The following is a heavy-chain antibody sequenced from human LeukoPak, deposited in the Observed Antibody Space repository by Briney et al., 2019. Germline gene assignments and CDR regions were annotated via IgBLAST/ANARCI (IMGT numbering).Heavy chain of an antibody. CDR1: GGSISSGDYY. Sequence: SQTLSLTCTVSGGSISSGDYYWSWIRQPPGKGLEWIGEINHSGSTNYNPSLKSRVTISVDTSENQFSLKLSSVTAADTAVYYCAGSVVVVAATPEWFDPWGQGTLVTVSS. D-gene: IGHD2-15*01. J-gene: IGHJ5*02. CDR2: INHSGST. CDR3: AGSVVVVAATPEWFDP. V-gene: IGHV4-30-4*01.